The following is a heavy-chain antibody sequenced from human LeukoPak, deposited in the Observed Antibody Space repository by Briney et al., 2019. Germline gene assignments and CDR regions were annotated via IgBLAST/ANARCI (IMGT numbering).Heavy chain of an antibody. D-gene: IGHD3-10*01. CDR2: IYYSGST. CDR3: ARHSSYGHFDY. J-gene: IGHJ4*02. V-gene: IGHV4-59*08. CDR1: GGSISSYY. Sequence: PSETLSLTCTVSGGSISSYYWSWIRQPPGKGLEWIGYIYYSGSTNYNPSLKSRVTISVDTSKKQFSLKLTSVTAADTAVYYCARHSSYGHFDYWGQGTLVTVSS.